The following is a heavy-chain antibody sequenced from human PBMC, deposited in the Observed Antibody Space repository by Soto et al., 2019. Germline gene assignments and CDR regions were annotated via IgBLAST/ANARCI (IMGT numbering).Heavy chain of an antibody. D-gene: IGHD5-18*01. CDR3: ARRQYVDTARSDAFDI. J-gene: IGHJ3*02. CDR2: IYPGDSDT. V-gene: IGHV5-51*01. CDR1: GYSFTSYW. Sequence: PGESLKISCKGSGYSFTSYWIGWVRQMPGKGLEWMGIIYPGDSDTRYSPSFQGQVTISADKSISTAYLQWSSLKASDTAMYYCARRQYVDTARSDAFDIWGQGTMVTVSS.